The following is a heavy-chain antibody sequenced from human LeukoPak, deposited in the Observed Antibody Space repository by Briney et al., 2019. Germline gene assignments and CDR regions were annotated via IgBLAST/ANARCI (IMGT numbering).Heavy chain of an antibody. V-gene: IGHV3-48*02. CDR2: ISSSGATI. J-gene: IGHJ4*02. Sequence: GGSLRLSCAASGFTFSTSSMNWVRQAPGKGLEWVSYISSSGATIYYAASVKGRFTISRDNAKNSLYLQMNSLRDEDTAVYYCARGLSSYYNFDYWGQGTLVTVSS. CDR3: ARGLSSYYNFDY. D-gene: IGHD3-22*01. CDR1: GFTFSTSS.